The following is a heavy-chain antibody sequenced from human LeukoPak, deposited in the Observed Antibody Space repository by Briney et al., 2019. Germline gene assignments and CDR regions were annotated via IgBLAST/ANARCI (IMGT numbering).Heavy chain of an antibody. V-gene: IGHV3-7*01. CDR1: GFTSSSYW. J-gene: IGHJ6*02. Sequence: GGSLRLSCAASGFTSSSYWMSWVRQAPGKGLEWVASIGQDGSEKYYVDSVKGRFTISRDNAKNTLYLQMNSLRAEDTAVYYCARDAVDTANAVWGQGTTVTVSS. D-gene: IGHD5-18*01. CDR2: IGQDGSEK. CDR3: ARDAVDTANAV.